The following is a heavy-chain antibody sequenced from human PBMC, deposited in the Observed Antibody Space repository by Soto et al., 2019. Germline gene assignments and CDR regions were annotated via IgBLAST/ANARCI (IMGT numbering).Heavy chain of an antibody. Sequence: LSLTCTVSGGSVSSGSYYWSWIRQPPGKGLEWIGYIYYSGSTNYNPSLKSRVTISVDTSKNQFSLKLSSVTAADTAVYYCVTTRDSVDYWGQGTLVTVSS. V-gene: IGHV4-61*01. CDR1: GGSVSSGSYY. J-gene: IGHJ4*02. CDR3: VTTRDSVDY. D-gene: IGHD5-12*01. CDR2: IYYSGST.